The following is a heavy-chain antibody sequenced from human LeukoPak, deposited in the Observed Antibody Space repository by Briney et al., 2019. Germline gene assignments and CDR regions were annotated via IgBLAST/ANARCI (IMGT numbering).Heavy chain of an antibody. CDR3: AKNRPHYYDSSGYYPLDY. J-gene: IGHJ4*02. CDR1: GFTFSSYG. Sequence: PGGSLRLSCAASGFTFSSYGMHWVRQAPGKGLEWVAFIRYDGSNKYYADSVKGRFTISRDNSKNTLYLQMNSLRAEDTAVYYCAKNRPHYYDSSGYYPLDYWGQGTLVTVSS. V-gene: IGHV3-30*02. D-gene: IGHD3-22*01. CDR2: IRYDGSNK.